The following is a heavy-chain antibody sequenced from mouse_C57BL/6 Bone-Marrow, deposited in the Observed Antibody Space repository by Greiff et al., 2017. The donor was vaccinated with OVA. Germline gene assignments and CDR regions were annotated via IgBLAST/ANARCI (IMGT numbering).Heavy chain of an antibody. CDR1: GYTFTSYW. CDR2: IDPSDSYT. V-gene: IGHV1-50*01. D-gene: IGHD2-3*01. J-gene: IGHJ4*01. CDR3: ARWLLQAMDY. Sequence: QVQLQQSGAELVKPGASVKLSCKASGYTFTSYWMQWVKQRPGQGLEWIGEIDPSDSYTNYNQKFKGKATLTVDTSSSTAYMQLSSLTSEDSAVYYCARWLLQAMDYWGQGTSVTVSS.